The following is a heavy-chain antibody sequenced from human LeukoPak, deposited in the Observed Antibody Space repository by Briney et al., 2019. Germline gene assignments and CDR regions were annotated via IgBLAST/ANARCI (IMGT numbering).Heavy chain of an antibody. CDR3: ARDVLAAPGTFDY. CDR1: GGSISNYY. CDR2: IYPSGGT. Sequence: SETLSLTCTVSGGSISNYYWSWIRQPAGKRLEWIGRIYPSGGTNYNPSLKSRVTISLDTSKNQFSLKLSSVTAADTAVYYCARDVLAAPGTFDYWGQGALVTVSS. J-gene: IGHJ4*02. D-gene: IGHD6-13*01. V-gene: IGHV4-4*07.